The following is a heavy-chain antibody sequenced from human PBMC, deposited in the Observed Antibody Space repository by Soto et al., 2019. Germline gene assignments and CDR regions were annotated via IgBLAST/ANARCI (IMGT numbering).Heavy chain of an antibody. V-gene: IGHV1-2*02. J-gene: IGHJ3*02. CDR2: MNPKSGGT. D-gene: IGHD1-26*01. CDR1: RDTIPGND. CDR3: TRENSEYCDGLYDAFDS. Sequence: ASAQVCWEASRDTIPGNDTHGVGQAHGQGLEWMGWMNPKSGGTYFAQKFQGRVTLTRDTSISTAYMEVNRLRSDDTAVYYRTRENSEYCDGLYDAFDSWGQGKKVAV.